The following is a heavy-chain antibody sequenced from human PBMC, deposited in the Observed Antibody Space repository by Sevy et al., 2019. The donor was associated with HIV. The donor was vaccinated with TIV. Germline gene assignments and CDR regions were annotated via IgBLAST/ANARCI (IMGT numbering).Heavy chain of an antibody. V-gene: IGHV1-69*06. Sequence: ASVKVSCKASGGTFSSYAISWVRQAPGQGLEWMGGIIPIFGTANHAQKFQGRVTITADKSTSTAYMELSSLRSEDTAVYYCARGASNYYMDVWGKGTTVTVSS. CDR2: IIPIFGTA. D-gene: IGHD4-4*01. CDR1: GGTFSSYA. CDR3: ARGASNYYMDV. J-gene: IGHJ6*03.